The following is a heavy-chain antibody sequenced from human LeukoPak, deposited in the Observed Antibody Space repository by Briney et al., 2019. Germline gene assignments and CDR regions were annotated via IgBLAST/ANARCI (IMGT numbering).Heavy chain of an antibody. CDR3: ARKDYGSGSYYYFDY. J-gene: IGHJ4*02. CDR1: GYTFTSYG. D-gene: IGHD3-10*01. CDR2: ISAYNGNT. V-gene: IGHV1-18*01. Sequence: ASVKVSCKAAGYTFTSYGISWERQAPGQGLEWMGWISAYNGNTNYAQKLQGSVTMTTDTSTSTAYMELRSLRSDDTAVYYCARKDYGSGSYYYFDYWGQGTLVTVSS.